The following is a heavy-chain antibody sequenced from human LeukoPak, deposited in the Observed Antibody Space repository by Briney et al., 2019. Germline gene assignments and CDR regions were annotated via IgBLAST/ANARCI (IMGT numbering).Heavy chain of an antibody. D-gene: IGHD2-15*01. J-gene: IGHJ4*02. Sequence: ASAKVSCKASGGTFSSYAISWVRQAPGQGLEWMGGIIPIFGTANYAQKFQGRVTITADESTSTAYMELSSLRSEDTAVYYCARDGSGGSRFDYWGQGTLVTVSS. CDR1: GGTFSSYA. CDR2: IIPIFGTA. V-gene: IGHV1-69*13. CDR3: ARDGSGGSRFDY.